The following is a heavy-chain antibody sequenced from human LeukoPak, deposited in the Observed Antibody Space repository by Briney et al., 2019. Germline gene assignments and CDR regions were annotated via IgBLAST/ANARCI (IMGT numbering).Heavy chain of an antibody. CDR3: ASSPYGEARYFDL. J-gene: IGHJ2*01. D-gene: IGHD4-17*01. V-gene: IGHV4-59*08. CDR1: GGSISSYY. Sequence: SETLSLTCTVSGGSISSYYWSWIRRPPGKGLEWIGYIYYSGSTNYNPSLKSRVTISVDTSKNQFSLKLSSVTAADTAVYYCASSPYGEARYFDLWGRGTLVTVSS. CDR2: IYYSGST.